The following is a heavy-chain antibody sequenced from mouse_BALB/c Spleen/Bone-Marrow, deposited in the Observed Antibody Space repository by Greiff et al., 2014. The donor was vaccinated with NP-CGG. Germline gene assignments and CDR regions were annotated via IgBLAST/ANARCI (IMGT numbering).Heavy chain of an antibody. J-gene: IGHJ2*01. D-gene: IGHD2-4*01. V-gene: IGHV1-14*01. CDR2: INPYNVGT. Sequence: EVQLQQSGPELVKPGASVKMSCKASGYTFTSYVMHWVKQKPGQGLEWIGYINPYNVGTTYNEKSKGKATLTSDKSSSTAYMELSSLTSEDSAVYYCARGNYYDYDYFDYWGQGTTLTVSS. CDR3: ARGNYYDYDYFDY. CDR1: GYTFTSYV.